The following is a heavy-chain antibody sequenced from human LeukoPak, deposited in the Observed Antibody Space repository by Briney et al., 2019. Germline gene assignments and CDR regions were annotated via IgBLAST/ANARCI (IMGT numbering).Heavy chain of an antibody. CDR3: AKDHPLYYYDSSGYYFTAFDI. CDR2: INGISGTT. D-gene: IGHD3-22*01. Sequence: PGETLSLTCAASGFTFTTYAMSWIRQAPGKGLEWISAINGISGTTYYPDSVKGRFTISRDISKHTLYLQMNSLRAEDTAIYYCAKDHPLYYYDSSGYYFTAFDIGGQGTMVTVSS. CDR1: GFTFTTYA. J-gene: IGHJ3*02. V-gene: IGHV3-23*01.